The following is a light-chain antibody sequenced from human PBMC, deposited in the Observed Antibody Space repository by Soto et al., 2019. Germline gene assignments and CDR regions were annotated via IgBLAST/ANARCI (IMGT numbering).Light chain of an antibody. Sequence: QSALTQPASVSGSPGQSITISCTGTSSDVGGYNYVSWYQQHPGKAPKLIIFDVSNRPSGVSNRFSGSKSGNTAPLTISGLQAEDEADYYCSSYTSSTTRVFGAGTQLTVL. V-gene: IGLV2-14*01. CDR2: DVS. J-gene: IGLJ1*01. CDR3: SSYTSSTTRV. CDR1: SSDVGGYNY.